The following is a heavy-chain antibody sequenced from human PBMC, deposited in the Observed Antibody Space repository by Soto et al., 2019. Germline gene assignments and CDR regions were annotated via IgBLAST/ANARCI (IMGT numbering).Heavy chain of an antibody. CDR2: INPSGGST. J-gene: IGHJ6*03. CDR1: GYTFTSYY. CDR3: ARDGRPAAAGTGIYYYYYMDV. V-gene: IGHV1-46*03. D-gene: IGHD6-13*01. Sequence: ASVKVSCKASGYTFTSYYMHWVRQAPGQGLEWMGIINPSGGSTSYAQKFQGRVTMTRDTSTSTVYMELSSLRSEDTAVYYCARDGRPAAAGTGIYYYYYMDVWGKGPRSPSP.